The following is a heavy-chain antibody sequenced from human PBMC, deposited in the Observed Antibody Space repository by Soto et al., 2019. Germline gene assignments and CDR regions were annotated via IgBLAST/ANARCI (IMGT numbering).Heavy chain of an antibody. CDR1: GGYISSYY. Sequence: SETLSLTCTVSGGYISSYYCSWIRQPPGKGLEWIGYIYYSGSTNYNPSLKSRVTISVDTSKNQFSLKLSSVTAADTAVYYCARVLRSLNYYGMDVWGQETTVTVSS. D-gene: IGHD5-12*01. V-gene: IGHV4-59*01. CDR3: ARVLRSLNYYGMDV. CDR2: IYYSGST. J-gene: IGHJ6*02.